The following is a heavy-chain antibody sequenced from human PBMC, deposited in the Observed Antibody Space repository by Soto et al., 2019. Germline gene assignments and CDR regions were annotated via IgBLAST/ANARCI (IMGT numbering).Heavy chain of an antibody. CDR3: ARATEIAARSYYYYYYMDV. CDR2: MNPNSGNT. CDR1: GYTFTSYD. V-gene: IGHV1-8*01. D-gene: IGHD6-6*01. J-gene: IGHJ6*03. Sequence: ASVKVSCKASGYTFTSYDINWVRQATGQGLEWMGWMNPNSGNTGYALKFQGRVTMTRNTSISTAYMELSSLRSEDTAVYYCARATEIAARSYYYYYYMDVWGKGTTVTVSS.